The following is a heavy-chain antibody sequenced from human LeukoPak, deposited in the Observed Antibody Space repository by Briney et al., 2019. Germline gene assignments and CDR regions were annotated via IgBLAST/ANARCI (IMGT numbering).Heavy chain of an antibody. V-gene: IGHV3-7*01. CDR3: ARDGGLHTNFDY. CDR1: GFTFRNYW. J-gene: IGHJ4*02. D-gene: IGHD2-15*01. CDR2: TKPDGSAE. Sequence: PGGSLRLSCAASGFTFRNYWMGWVRQAPGKGLEWVANTKPDGSAEYYADSVRGRFTASRDNANNLLYLQMNRLRAEDTAVYYYARDGGLHTNFDYWGQGTLVTVSS.